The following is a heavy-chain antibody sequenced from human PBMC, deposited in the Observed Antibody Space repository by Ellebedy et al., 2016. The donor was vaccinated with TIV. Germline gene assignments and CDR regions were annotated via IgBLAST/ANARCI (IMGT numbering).Heavy chain of an antibody. J-gene: IGHJ4*02. CDR3: ARMRDCSTDDCS. V-gene: IGHV4-59*08. Sequence: MPSETLSLTCTVSGGSITNYHWTWIRQPPEKGLEWIGNIHYSGSTNYNPSLKSRVTISVDTSKNQLSLKLSSVTAADTAVYYCARMRDCSTDDCSWGQGTLVTVSS. D-gene: IGHD2-21*02. CDR2: IHYSGST. CDR1: GGSITNYH.